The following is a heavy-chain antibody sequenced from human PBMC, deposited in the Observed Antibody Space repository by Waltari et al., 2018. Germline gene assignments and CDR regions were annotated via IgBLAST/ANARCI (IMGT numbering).Heavy chain of an antibody. Sequence: QLQLQQSGPGLVKPSESLSLTCGASGSSMSDNYWWGWVRQSPGKGLEWIGQIHRSGRTYYNPSLESRVTVSMDTSNNKFSLKMSSAIAADTAVYYCARDRGRGLYFDSWGQGTLVTVSP. D-gene: IGHD2-15*01. CDR1: GSSMSDNYW. J-gene: IGHJ4*02. CDR3: ARDRGRGLYFDS. CDR2: IHRSGRT. V-gene: IGHV4-4*02.